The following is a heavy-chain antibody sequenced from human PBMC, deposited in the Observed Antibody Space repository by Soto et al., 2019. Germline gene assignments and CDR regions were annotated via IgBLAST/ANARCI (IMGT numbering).Heavy chain of an antibody. Sequence: QVQLQESGPGLVKPSQTLSLTCCVSGESISSGGYYWRWIRHHPEKGLEWIGYIEDSERAYYNRSLKSRVTFSIDTSKDHFAMSLSSATAADTAVYCCSRASSSSSAADYWGQGTLATVSS. V-gene: IGHV4-31*03. CDR3: SRASSSSSAADY. CDR2: IEDSERA. J-gene: IGHJ4*02. D-gene: IGHD6-6*01. CDR1: GESISSGGYY.